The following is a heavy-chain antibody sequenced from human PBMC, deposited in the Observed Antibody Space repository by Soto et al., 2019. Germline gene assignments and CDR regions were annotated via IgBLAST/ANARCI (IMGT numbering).Heavy chain of an antibody. CDR3: AKKIMESIKVPYDYISFIYRWYFDY. J-gene: IGHJ4*02. CDR2: ISGSGGST. CDR1: GFTFSSYA. D-gene: IGHD3-16*01. Sequence: EVQLLESGGGLVQPGGSLRLSCAASGFTFSSYAMSWVRQAPGKGLEWVSAISGSGGSTYYADSVKGRFTISRDNSKNTLYLQMNSLRAEDTAVYYCAKKIMESIKVPYDYISFIYRWYFDYWRQGTLVTVSS. V-gene: IGHV3-23*01.